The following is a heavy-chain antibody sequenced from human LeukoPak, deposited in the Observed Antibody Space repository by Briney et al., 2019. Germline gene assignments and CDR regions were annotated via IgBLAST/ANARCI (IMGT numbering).Heavy chain of an antibody. CDR2: ISRDSGAV. D-gene: IGHD3-22*01. Sequence: GGSLRLSCAASGFTFSSYSMNWVRQAPGKGLDWVAYISRDSGAVYYADSVKGRFTVSRDNVQNSLALQMNSLRDEDTAVYYCARAIFYYDSSGYAPVAFDIWGQGTMVIVSS. V-gene: IGHV3-48*02. J-gene: IGHJ3*02. CDR1: GFTFSSYS. CDR3: ARAIFYYDSSGYAPVAFDI.